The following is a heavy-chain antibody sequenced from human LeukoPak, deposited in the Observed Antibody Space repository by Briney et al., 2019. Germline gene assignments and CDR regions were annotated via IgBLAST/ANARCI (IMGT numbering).Heavy chain of an antibody. CDR2: IIPIFGTA. CDR3: ASYYGSGSYYFDY. CDR1: GGTFSSYA. D-gene: IGHD3-10*01. V-gene: IGHV1-69*05. J-gene: IGHJ4*02. Sequence: SVKVSCEDSGGTFSSYAISWVRQAPGQGLEWMGGIIPIFGTANYAQKFQGRVTITTDESTSTAFMELSSQRSEYTAVYYCASYYGSGSYYFDYWSQGTLVTVSS.